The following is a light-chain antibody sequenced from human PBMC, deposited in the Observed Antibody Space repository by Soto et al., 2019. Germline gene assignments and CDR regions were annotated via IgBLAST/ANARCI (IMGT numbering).Light chain of an antibody. CDR1: NSDVGAFNF. CDR3: TSYTSTSHYV. Sequence: QSALTQPASVSGSPGQSITISCTGTNSDVGAFNFVFWYQQHPGKAPKLIIYEVSNRPSGVSNRFSASKSGNTASLTISGLQPEDEADYYCTSYTSTSHYVFGTGTKLTVL. CDR2: EVS. J-gene: IGLJ1*01. V-gene: IGLV2-14*01.